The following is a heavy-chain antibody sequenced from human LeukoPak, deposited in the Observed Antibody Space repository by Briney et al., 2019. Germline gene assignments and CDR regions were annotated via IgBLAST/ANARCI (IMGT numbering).Heavy chain of an antibody. CDR3: ARDGSFLEWLFYY. V-gene: IGHV3-30*01. D-gene: IGHD3-3*02. Sequence: HPGGSLRLSCAASGFTFSSYAMHWVRQAPGKGLEWVAVISYDGSNKYYADSVKGRFTISRDNSKNTLYLQINSLRAEDTAVYYCARDGSFLEWLFYYWGQGTLVTVSS. CDR2: ISYDGSNK. J-gene: IGHJ4*02. CDR1: GFTFSSYA.